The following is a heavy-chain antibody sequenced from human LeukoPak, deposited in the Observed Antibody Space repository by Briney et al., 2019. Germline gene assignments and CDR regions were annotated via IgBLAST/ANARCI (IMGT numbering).Heavy chain of an antibody. CDR1: GFTFSSYS. Sequence: GGSLRLSCAASGFTFSSYSMNWVRQAPGKGLEWVSYISSSSSTIYYADSVKGRFTISRDNAKNSLYLQMNSLIAEDTAVYYCVRGGSLEYYYDSSLDYWGQGTLVTVS. CDR2: ISSSSSTI. V-gene: IGHV3-48*01. D-gene: IGHD3-22*01. CDR3: VRGGSLEYYYDSSLDY. J-gene: IGHJ4*02.